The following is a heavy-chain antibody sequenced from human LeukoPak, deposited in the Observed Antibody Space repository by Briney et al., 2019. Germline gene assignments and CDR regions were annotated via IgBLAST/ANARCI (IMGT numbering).Heavy chain of an antibody. CDR3: ARGAYSNYYNRSRWFGP. Sequence: PAETLSLTCAVYGESFSGYYWSWIRQPPGKGLEWIGEINHSGSTNYNPSLKRRVTISVDTSKNQSFLKLSSVPAGDTAVYYCARGAYSNYYNRSRWFGPWGEGILVTVS. CDR1: GESFSGYY. J-gene: IGHJ5*02. V-gene: IGHV4-34*01. CDR2: INHSGST. D-gene: IGHD4-11*01.